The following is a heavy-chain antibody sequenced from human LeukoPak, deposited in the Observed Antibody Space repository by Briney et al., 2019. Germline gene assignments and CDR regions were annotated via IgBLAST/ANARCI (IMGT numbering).Heavy chain of an antibody. J-gene: IGHJ4*02. Sequence: SETLSLTCAVSDYSISSGYYWGWIRQPPGKGLEWIGSIYHSGSDYYNPSLMSRVTISVDTSKNQFSLKLSSVTAADTAVYYCARVWGYSYGYFDYWGQGSLVTVSS. CDR1: DYSISSGYY. D-gene: IGHD5-12*01. CDR2: IYHSGSD. V-gene: IGHV4-38-2*01. CDR3: ARVWGYSYGYFDY.